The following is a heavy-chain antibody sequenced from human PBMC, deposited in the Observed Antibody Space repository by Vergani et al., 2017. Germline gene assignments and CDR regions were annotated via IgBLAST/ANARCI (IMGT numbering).Heavy chain of an antibody. V-gene: IGHV4-4*07. J-gene: IGHJ4*02. CDR2: IYTSGST. CDR1: GYSISSGYY. Sequence: QVQLQESGPGLVKPSETLSLTCGVSGYSISSGYYWSWIRQPAGKGLEWIGRIYTSGSTNYNPSLKSRVTMSVDTSKNQFSLKLSSVTAADTAVYYCARDLSRYYDSSGYYLSFDYWGQGTLVTVSS. CDR3: ARDLSRYYDSSGYYLSFDY. D-gene: IGHD3-22*01.